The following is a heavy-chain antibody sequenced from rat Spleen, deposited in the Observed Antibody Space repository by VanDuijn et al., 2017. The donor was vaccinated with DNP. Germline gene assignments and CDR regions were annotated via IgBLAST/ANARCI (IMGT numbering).Heavy chain of an antibody. V-gene: IGHV3-1*01. D-gene: IGHD1-11*01. Sequence: EVQLQESGPGLVKPSQSLSLTCSVTGYSITTDYWGWIRRFPGNEMEWMGYINYSGATAYNPSLRSRISITRDTSKNQFFLQLNSVTTEDTATYYCAKGPNYGGYSDYFDYWGQGVMVTVSS. CDR2: INYSGAT. CDR3: AKGPNYGGYSDYFDY. CDR1: GYSITTDY. J-gene: IGHJ2*01.